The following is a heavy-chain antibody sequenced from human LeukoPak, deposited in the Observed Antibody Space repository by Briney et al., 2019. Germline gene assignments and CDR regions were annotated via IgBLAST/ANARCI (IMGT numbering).Heavy chain of an antibody. CDR2: ICTSGST. CDR1: GGSITSGNYY. Sequence: SQTLSLTCTVSGGSITSGNYYWSWIRQPAGKGPEWIGRICTSGSTNYNPSLKSRLTISVVTSKNQFSLKLSSVTAADTAVYYCARGVITMARGDFDYWGQGTLVTVSS. J-gene: IGHJ4*02. D-gene: IGHD3-10*01. V-gene: IGHV4-61*02. CDR3: ARGVITMARGDFDY.